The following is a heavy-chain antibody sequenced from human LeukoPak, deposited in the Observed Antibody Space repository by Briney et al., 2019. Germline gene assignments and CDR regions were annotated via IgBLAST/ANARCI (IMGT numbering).Heavy chain of an antibody. D-gene: IGHD6-13*01. CDR3: ARGGRIAAAGQENWFDP. Sequence: SETLSLTCTVSGGSISSSSYYRGWIRQPPGKGLEWIGSIYHSGSTNYNPSLKSRVTISVDKSKNQFSLKLSSVTAADTAVYYCARGGRIAAAGQENWFDPWGQGTLVTVSS. V-gene: IGHV4-39*07. CDR1: GGSISSSSYY. CDR2: IYHSGST. J-gene: IGHJ5*02.